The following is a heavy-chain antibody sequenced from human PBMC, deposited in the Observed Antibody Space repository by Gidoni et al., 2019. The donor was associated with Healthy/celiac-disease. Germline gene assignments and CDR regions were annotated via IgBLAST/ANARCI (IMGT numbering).Heavy chain of an antibody. CDR2: IYYSGST. D-gene: IGHD3-10*01. J-gene: IGHJ6*02. CDR3: AIGLHYYGSGSYLSHYYGMDV. V-gene: IGHV4-39*07. Sequence: QLQLQESGPGLVKPSETLSLTCTVSGGSISSSSYYWGWIRQPPGKGLEWIGSIYYSGSTDYNPSLKSRVTISVDTSKNQFSLKLSSVTAADTAVYYCAIGLHYYGSGSYLSHYYGMDVWGQGTTVTVSS. CDR1: GGSISSSSYY.